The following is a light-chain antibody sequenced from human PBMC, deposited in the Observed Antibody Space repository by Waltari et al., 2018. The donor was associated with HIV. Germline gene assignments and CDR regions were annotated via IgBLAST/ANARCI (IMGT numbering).Light chain of an antibody. J-gene: IGLJ2*01. CDR1: SNDVGDYDY. V-gene: IGLV2-8*01. Sequence: QSALPQPPSASGSPGQSVTISCTRTSNDVGDYDYFSWYQQHPGRAPKLLIYEVTKRPSGVPDRFSGSKSGNTASLTVSGLQAEDDGHYYCTSYVDNYVVFFGGGTKLTVL. CDR3: TSYVDNYVVF. CDR2: EVT.